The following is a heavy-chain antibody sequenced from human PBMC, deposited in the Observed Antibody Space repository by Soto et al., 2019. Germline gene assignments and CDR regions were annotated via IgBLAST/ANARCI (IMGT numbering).Heavy chain of an antibody. D-gene: IGHD6-13*01. Sequence: QVQLQESGPGLVKPSQTLSLTCTVSGGSISSGGYYWSWIRQHPGKGLEWIGYSYYSGSTYYNPSFKSRVTMSVATSKNQFSLKLRSVTAADTAVYYCARDLQYSRLFYGMDVWGQGTTVTVSS. CDR2: SYYSGST. V-gene: IGHV4-31*03. CDR1: GGSISSGGYY. CDR3: ARDLQYSRLFYGMDV. J-gene: IGHJ6*02.